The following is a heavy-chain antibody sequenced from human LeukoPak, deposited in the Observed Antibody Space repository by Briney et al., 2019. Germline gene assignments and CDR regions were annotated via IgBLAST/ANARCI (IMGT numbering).Heavy chain of an antibody. Sequence: PGGSLRLSCAASGFTFRRYWMSWVRQAPGKGLEWVANIKEDGSEKHYVDSVKGRFTISRDNAKNSLYLQMNSLRAEDTDVYYCARDSGSGSYLYDWFDPWGQGTLVTVSS. CDR3: ARDSGSGSYLYDWFDP. D-gene: IGHD3-10*01. J-gene: IGHJ5*02. CDR2: IKEDGSEK. V-gene: IGHV3-7*04. CDR1: GFTFRRYW.